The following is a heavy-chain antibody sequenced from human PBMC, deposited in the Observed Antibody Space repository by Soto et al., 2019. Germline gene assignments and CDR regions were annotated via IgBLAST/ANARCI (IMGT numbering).Heavy chain of an antibody. Sequence: QVQLVQSGAEVRKPGSSVKVSCHSSGDSFNDYPVTWVRQAPGQGLEWMGGTIPVSGTTNYAQEFQGRVTITPDVSISTVYMELSSPKYEDTALYYCASSYGVSWYGDFWGQGTLVTVSS. CDR2: TIPVSGTT. D-gene: IGHD6-13*01. CDR3: ASSYGVSWYGDF. J-gene: IGHJ4*02. V-gene: IGHV1-69*01. CDR1: GDSFNDYP.